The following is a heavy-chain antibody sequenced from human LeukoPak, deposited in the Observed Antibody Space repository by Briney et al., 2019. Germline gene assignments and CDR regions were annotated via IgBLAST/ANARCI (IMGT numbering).Heavy chain of an antibody. V-gene: IGHV1-8*03. CDR1: GYTFTSYD. Sequence: ASVKVSCRASGYTFTSYDINWVRQATGQGLEWMGWMNPNSGNTGYAQKFQGRVTITRNTSISTAYMELSSLRSEGTAVYYCARCGSYDSSGDYPYYYMDVWGKGTTVTVSS. D-gene: IGHD3-22*01. CDR3: ARCGSYDSSGDYPYYYMDV. CDR2: MNPNSGNT. J-gene: IGHJ6*03.